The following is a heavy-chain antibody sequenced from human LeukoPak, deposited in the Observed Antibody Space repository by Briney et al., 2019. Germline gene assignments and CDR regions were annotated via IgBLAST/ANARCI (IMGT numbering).Heavy chain of an antibody. CDR2: FDPEDGET. J-gene: IGHJ4*02. Sequence: ASVKVSCKVSGYTLTELSMRWVRQAPGKGLEWMGGFDPEDGETIYAQKFQGRVTMTEDTSTDTAYMELSSLRSEDTAVYYCATGKWFGELLPFDYWGQGTLVTVSS. CDR3: ATGKWFGELLPFDY. V-gene: IGHV1-24*01. D-gene: IGHD3-10*01. CDR1: GYTLTELS.